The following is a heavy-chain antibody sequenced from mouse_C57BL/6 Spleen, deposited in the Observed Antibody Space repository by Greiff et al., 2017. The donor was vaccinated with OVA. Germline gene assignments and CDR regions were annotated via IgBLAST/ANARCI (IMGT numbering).Heavy chain of an antibody. J-gene: IGHJ3*01. Sequence: EVQVVESGEGLVKPGGSLKLSCAASGFTFSSYAMSWVRQTPEKRLEWVAYISSGGDYIYYADTVKGRFTISRDNARNTLYLQMSSLKSEDTAMYYCTREDSSGYMFAYWGQGTLVTVSA. CDR3: TREDSSGYMFAY. D-gene: IGHD3-2*02. CDR1: GFTFSSYA. V-gene: IGHV5-9-1*02. CDR2: ISSGGDYI.